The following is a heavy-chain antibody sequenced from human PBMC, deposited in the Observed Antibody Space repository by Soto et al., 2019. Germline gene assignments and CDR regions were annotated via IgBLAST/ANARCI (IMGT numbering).Heavy chain of an antibody. V-gene: IGHV1-2*02. Sequence: ASVKVSCKASGYTFTGYYMHWVRQAPGQGLEWMGWINPNSGGTNYAQKFQGRVTMTRDTSISTAYMELSRLRSDDTAVYYCARDVVVVPAAPERGYYYYYGMDVWGQGTTVTVSS. CDR2: INPNSGGT. J-gene: IGHJ6*02. CDR1: GYTFTGYY. CDR3: ARDVVVVPAAPERGYYYYYGMDV. D-gene: IGHD2-2*01.